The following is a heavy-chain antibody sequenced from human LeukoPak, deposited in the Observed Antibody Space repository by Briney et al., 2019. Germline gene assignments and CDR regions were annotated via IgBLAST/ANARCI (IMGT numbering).Heavy chain of an antibody. CDR3: AKGSASGRPFYFDY. J-gene: IGHJ4*02. CDR2: ISSSSSYI. V-gene: IGHV3-21*04. CDR1: GFTFSSYS. D-gene: IGHD2-15*01. Sequence: PGGSLRLSCAASGFTFSSYSMNWVRQAPGKGLEWVSSISSSSSYIYYADSVKGRFTISRDNAKNSLYLQMSSLRGEDSAIYYCAKGSASGRPFYFDYWGQGILVTVSS.